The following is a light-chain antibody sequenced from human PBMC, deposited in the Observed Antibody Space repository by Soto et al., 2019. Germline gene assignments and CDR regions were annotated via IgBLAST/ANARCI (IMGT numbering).Light chain of an antibody. CDR2: DDS. J-gene: IGLJ1*01. V-gene: IGLV3-21*02. CDR3: QVWDSSSDHYV. CDR1: NIGSKS. Sequence: SYELTQPPSVSVAPGQTARITCGGTNIGSKSVHWYQQKPGQAPVLVVYDDSDRPSGIPERFSGSNSGNTATLTISRVEAGDEADYYCQVWDSSSDHYVFGTVTKVTVL.